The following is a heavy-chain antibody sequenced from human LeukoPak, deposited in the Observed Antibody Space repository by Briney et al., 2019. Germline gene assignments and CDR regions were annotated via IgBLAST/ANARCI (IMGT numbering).Heavy chain of an antibody. CDR3: ARELVYCSGGSCYSGYYYYGMDV. V-gene: IGHV3-21*01. CDR1: GFTFSSYS. Sequence: GGSLRLSCAASGFTFSSYSMNWVRQAPGKGLEWVSSISSSSSYIYYADSVKGRFTISRDNAKNSLYLQMNSLRAEDTAVYYCARELVYCSGGSCYSGYYYYGMDVWGQGTTVTVSS. J-gene: IGHJ6*02. D-gene: IGHD2-15*01. CDR2: ISSSSSYI.